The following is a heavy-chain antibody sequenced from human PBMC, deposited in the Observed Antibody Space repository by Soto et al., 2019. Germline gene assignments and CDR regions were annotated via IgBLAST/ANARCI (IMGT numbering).Heavy chain of an antibody. V-gene: IGHV1-69*13. CDR1: GGTFSSYA. Sequence: SVKVSCKXSGGTFSSYAISWVRQAPGQGLEWMGGIIPIFGTANYAQKFQGRVTITADESTSTAYMELSSLRSEDTAVYYCARAHYDSCGYYGPEIDYWGQGTLVTVSS. J-gene: IGHJ4*02. D-gene: IGHD3-22*01. CDR3: ARAHYDSCGYYGPEIDY. CDR2: IIPIFGTA.